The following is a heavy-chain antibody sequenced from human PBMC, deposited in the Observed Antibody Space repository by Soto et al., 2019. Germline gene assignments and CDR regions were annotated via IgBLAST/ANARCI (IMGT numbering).Heavy chain of an antibody. D-gene: IGHD5-12*01. CDR2: LIPIFGTA. V-gene: IGHV1-69*01. CDR1: GGTFSSYA. Sequence: QVQLVQSGAEVKTPGSSVKVSGKASGGTFSSYAISWVRQAPGQGLERMGGLIPIFGTANYAQKFQGRVTITADESTSTAYMELSSLRSEDTAVYYCARALGLRDGYIDPHDYYYYGMDVWGQGTTVTVSS. J-gene: IGHJ6*02. CDR3: ARALGLRDGYIDPHDYYYYGMDV.